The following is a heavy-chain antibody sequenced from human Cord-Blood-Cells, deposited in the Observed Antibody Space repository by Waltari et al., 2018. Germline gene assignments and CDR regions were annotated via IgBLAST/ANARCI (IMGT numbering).Heavy chain of an antibody. CDR3: ARIPAAGTSWYFDL. J-gene: IGHJ2*01. CDR2: IYSGGST. D-gene: IGHD6-13*01. V-gene: IGHV3-53*04. Sequence: VSVIYSGGSTYYADSVKGRFTISRHNSKNTLYLQMNSLRAEDTAVYYCARIPAAGTSWYFDLWGRGTLVTVSP.